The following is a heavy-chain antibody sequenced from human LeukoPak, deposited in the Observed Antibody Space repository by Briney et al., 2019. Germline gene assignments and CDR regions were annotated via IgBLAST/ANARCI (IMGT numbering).Heavy chain of an antibody. CDR2: INHSGST. CDR1: GGSFSGYY. D-gene: IGHD6-19*01. CDR3: ARDRTHSSGWYWRGRNYYMDV. Sequence: SETLSLTCAVYGGSFSGYYWSWIRQPPGKGLEWIGEINHSGSTNYNPSLKSRVTISVDTSKNQFSLKLSSVTAADTAVYYCARDRTHSSGWYWRGRNYYMDVWGKGTTVTVSS. J-gene: IGHJ6*03. V-gene: IGHV4-34*01.